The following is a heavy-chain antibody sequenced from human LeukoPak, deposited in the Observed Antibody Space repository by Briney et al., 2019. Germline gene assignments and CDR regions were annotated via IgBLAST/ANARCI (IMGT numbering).Heavy chain of an antibody. D-gene: IGHD5-12*01. CDR3: AKSLYSGYDYPSGY. Sequence: GGSLRLSCAASGFTFDDYAMHWVRQAPGKGLEWVSGISWNSGSIGYADSVKGRFTISGDNAENSLYLQMNSLRAEDTALYYCAKSLYSGYDYPSGYWGQGTLVTVSS. CDR1: GFTFDDYA. CDR2: ISWNSGSI. V-gene: IGHV3-9*01. J-gene: IGHJ4*02.